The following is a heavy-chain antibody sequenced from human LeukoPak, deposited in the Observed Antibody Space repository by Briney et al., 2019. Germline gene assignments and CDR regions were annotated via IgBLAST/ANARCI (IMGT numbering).Heavy chain of an antibody. D-gene: IGHD5-18*01. CDR2: IYHSGST. CDR1: GGSISSSNW. V-gene: IGHV4-4*02. CDR3: ARRLRAFDI. Sequence: PSETLSLTCAVSGGSISSSNWWSWVRQPPGKGLEWIGEIYHSGSTNYNPSLKRRVPISVDKSKSQFSLKLSSGTAADTAVDYCARRLRAFDIRGPRTIVTASS. J-gene: IGHJ3*02.